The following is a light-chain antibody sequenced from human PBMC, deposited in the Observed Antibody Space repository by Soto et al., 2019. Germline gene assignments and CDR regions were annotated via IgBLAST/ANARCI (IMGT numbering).Light chain of an antibody. CDR1: SGDVGGYTY. CDR2: EVS. CDR3: CSSGGSNGFVV. Sequence: QSGLTQPPSASESPGHSVTISCTGVSGDVGGYTYVSWYQHSPGKAPRLLIYEVSKRPQGVPDRFTGSKSGNTASLTVSELQPDDEADYYCCSSGGSNGFVVFGGGTKLTVL. V-gene: IGLV2-8*01. J-gene: IGLJ2*01.